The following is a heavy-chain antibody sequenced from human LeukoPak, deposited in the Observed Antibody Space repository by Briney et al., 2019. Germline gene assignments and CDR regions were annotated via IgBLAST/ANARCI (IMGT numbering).Heavy chain of an antibody. CDR2: ISWNSGSI. Sequence: QPGRSLRLSCAASGFTFDDYAMHWVRQAPGKGLEWVSGISWNSGSIGYADSVKGRFTISRDNAKNSLYLQMNSLRAEDTAVYYCARVGATRFLEWLPWVYYMDVWGKGTTVTVSS. CDR1: GFTFDDYA. V-gene: IGHV3-9*01. D-gene: IGHD3-3*01. CDR3: ARVGATRFLEWLPWVYYMDV. J-gene: IGHJ6*03.